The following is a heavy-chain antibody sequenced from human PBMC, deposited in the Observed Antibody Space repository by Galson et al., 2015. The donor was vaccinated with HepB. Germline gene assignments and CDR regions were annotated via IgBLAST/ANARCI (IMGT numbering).Heavy chain of an antibody. CDR1: GFTFSAYS. CDR2: ISGDSVYM. CDR3: ARGAYPSTAHMIEY. D-gene: IGHD1-1*01. Sequence: SLRLSCAASGFTFSAYSMNWVRQAPGKGLEWLSSISGDSVYMFYGDSVKARFTISRDNAKNSLYLQIDSLRAEDTAVYFCARGAYPSTAHMIEYWGQGALVAVSS. J-gene: IGHJ4*02. V-gene: IGHV3-21*01.